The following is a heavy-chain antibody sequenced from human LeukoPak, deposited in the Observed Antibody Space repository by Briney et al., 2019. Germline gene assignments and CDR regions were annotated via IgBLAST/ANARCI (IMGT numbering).Heavy chain of an antibody. D-gene: IGHD6-25*01. Sequence: SETLSLTCTASGGSISSSDYFWSWIRQPAGKGLEWIGRINSRGSTNYNPSLKSRVTLSVDTSKNQFSLKLTSVTVADTAVYYCARYRLGWFDPWGQGTLVAVSS. CDR3: ARYRLGWFDP. V-gene: IGHV4-61*02. CDR1: GGSISSSDYF. J-gene: IGHJ5*02. CDR2: INSRGST.